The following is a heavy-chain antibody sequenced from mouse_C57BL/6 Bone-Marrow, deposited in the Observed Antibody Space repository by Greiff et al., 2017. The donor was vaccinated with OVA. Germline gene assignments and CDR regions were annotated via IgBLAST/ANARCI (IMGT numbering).Heavy chain of an antibody. CDR2: ISSGGSYT. Sequence: DVKLAESGGDLVKPGGSLKLSCAASGFTFRSYGMSWVRPTPDKRLAWVATISSGGSYTYSPDSVKGRFTISRDNAKNTLYLQMSSLKSEDTAMYYCARPLITLPFAYWGQGTLVTVSA. J-gene: IGHJ3*01. CDR3: ARPLITLPFAY. D-gene: IGHD1-2*01. V-gene: IGHV5-6*02. CDR1: GFTFRSYG.